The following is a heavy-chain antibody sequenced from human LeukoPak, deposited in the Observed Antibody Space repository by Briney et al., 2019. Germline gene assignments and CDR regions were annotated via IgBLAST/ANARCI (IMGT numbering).Heavy chain of an antibody. J-gene: IGHJ6*03. CDR2: INHSGST. V-gene: IGHV4-39*07. CDR3: ARGYYGSGSHCCHMDV. Sequence: SETLSLTCTVSAGSLSSSSYYWGWLRQPPGKGLEGLGEINHSGSTNYNSSLKSRVTISVDTSKNQFSLKLTSVTAADTAVYYCARGYYGSGSHCCHMDVWGKGTTITVS. CDR1: AGSLSSSSYY. D-gene: IGHD3-10*01.